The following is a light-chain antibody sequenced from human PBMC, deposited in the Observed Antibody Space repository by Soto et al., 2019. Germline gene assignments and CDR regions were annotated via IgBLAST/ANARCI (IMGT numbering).Light chain of an antibody. J-gene: IGKJ3*01. CDR2: GAS. V-gene: IGKV3-20*01. Sequence: EIVLTQSPGTLSLSPGEGATLSCRASQSVPENYLAWYQQKPGQAPRLLIWGASTRAAYIPDRFSGSGSGTDFTLTISRLEPEDFAVYYCMQYGTSFYTFGLGTKVDFK. CDR3: MQYGTSFYT. CDR1: QSVPENY.